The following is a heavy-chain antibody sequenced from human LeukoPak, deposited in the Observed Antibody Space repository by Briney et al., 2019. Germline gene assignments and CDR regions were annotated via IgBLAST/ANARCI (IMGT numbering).Heavy chain of an antibody. CDR1: GVSISSYY. J-gene: IGHJ6*02. CDR3: ARLWFGELLGQYGMDV. CDR2: IYYSGST. V-gene: IGHV4-59*01. D-gene: IGHD3-10*01. Sequence: SETLSLTCTVSGVSISSYYWSWIRQPPGKGLEWIGYIYYSGSTNYNPSLKSRVTISVDTSKNQFSLKLSSVTAADTAVYYCARLWFGELLGQYGMDVWGQGTTVTVSS.